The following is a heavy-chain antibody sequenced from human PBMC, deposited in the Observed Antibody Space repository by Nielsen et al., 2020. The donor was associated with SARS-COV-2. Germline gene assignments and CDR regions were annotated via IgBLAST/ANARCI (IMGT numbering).Heavy chain of an antibody. V-gene: IGHV3-9*01. CDR3: AKDMGY. Sequence: SLKISCAASGFTFDDYAMHWVRQAPGKGLEWVSGISWNSGSIGYADSVKGRFTISRDNAKNSLYLQMKSLRAEDTALYYCAKDMGYWGQGTLVTVSS. CDR1: GFTFDDYA. J-gene: IGHJ4*02. CDR2: ISWNSGSI.